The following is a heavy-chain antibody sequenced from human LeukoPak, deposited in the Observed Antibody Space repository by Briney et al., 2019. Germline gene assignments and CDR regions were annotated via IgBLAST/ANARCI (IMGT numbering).Heavy chain of an antibody. V-gene: IGHV1-24*01. CDR1: GYTPTELS. D-gene: IGHD6-19*01. Sequence: ASVKVSCKVSGYTPTELSMHWVRQAPGKGLEWMGGFDPEDGETIYAQKFQGRVTMTEDTSTDTAYMELSSLRSEDTAVYYCATGGIAVARFDYWGQGTLVTVSS. CDR2: FDPEDGET. J-gene: IGHJ4*02. CDR3: ATGGIAVARFDY.